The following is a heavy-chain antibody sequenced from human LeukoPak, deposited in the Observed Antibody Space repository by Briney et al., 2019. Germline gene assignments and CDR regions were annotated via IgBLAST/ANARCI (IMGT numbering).Heavy chain of an antibody. CDR2: IYHSGST. CDR1: GYSISSGYY. J-gene: IGHJ5*02. CDR3: ARDRSYEGLNWFDP. D-gene: IGHD5-18*01. Sequence: KPSETLSLTCTVSGYSISSGYYWGWIRQPPGQGLEWIGSIYHSGSTYYNPSLKSRVTISVDTSKNQFSLKLSSVTAADTAVYYCARDRSYEGLNWFDPWGQGTLVTVSS. V-gene: IGHV4-38-2*02.